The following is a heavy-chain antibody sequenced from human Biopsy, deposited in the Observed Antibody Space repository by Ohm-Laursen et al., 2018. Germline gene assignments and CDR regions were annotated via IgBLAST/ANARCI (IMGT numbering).Heavy chain of an antibody. CDR1: GFNFGNYS. CDR3: ARDPGQDGAIDF. J-gene: IGHJ4*02. Sequence: SLRLSCAAPGFNFGNYSMHWVRQAPGKGLEWVAVIWHDERNKQYADSVKGRVTISRDNSKSTLFLQVDSLRVDDTAVYHCARDPGQDGAIDFWGQGTLVTVSS. V-gene: IGHV3-33*01. D-gene: IGHD4/OR15-4a*01. CDR2: IWHDERNK.